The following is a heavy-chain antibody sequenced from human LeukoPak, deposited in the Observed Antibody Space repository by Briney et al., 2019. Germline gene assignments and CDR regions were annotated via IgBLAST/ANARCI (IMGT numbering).Heavy chain of an antibody. Sequence: ASVKVSCKASGYTFTSYYMHWVRQAPGQGLEWMGIINPSGGRASYAQKFQGRVTMTRDMSTSTVYMELSSLRSEDTAVYYCARGVNTYLWFGGDYMDVWGKGSTVTVSS. J-gene: IGHJ6*03. CDR1: GYTFTSYY. V-gene: IGHV1-46*01. D-gene: IGHD3-16*01. CDR2: INPSGGRA. CDR3: ARGVNTYLWFGGDYMDV.